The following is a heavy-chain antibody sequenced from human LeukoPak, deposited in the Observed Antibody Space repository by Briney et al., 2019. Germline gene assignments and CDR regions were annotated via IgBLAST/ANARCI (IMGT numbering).Heavy chain of an antibody. CDR3: ARDGAAAGLDY. CDR1: GGTFSSYA. J-gene: IGHJ4*02. V-gene: IGHV1-69*13. CDR2: IIPIFGTA. D-gene: IGHD6-13*01. Sequence: ASVKVSCKASGGTFSSYAISWVRQTPGQGLEWMGGIIPIFGTANYAQKFQGRVTITADESTSTAYMELSSLRSEDTAVYYCARDGAAAGLDYWGQGTLVTVSS.